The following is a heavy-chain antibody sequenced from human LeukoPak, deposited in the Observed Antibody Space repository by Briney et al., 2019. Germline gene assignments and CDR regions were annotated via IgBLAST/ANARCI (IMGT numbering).Heavy chain of an antibody. CDR2: ISSGSGYI. D-gene: IGHD3-3*01. CDR1: GFIFSTYS. Sequence: PGGSLRLSCAGSGFIFSTYSMTWVRQAPGKGLEWVSSISSGSGYIYYADSVKGRFTISRDNAKNSLFLQMNSLRAEDTAVYYCARNTNYGMDVWGQGTTVTVSS. J-gene: IGHJ6*02. CDR3: ARNTNYGMDV. V-gene: IGHV3-21*01.